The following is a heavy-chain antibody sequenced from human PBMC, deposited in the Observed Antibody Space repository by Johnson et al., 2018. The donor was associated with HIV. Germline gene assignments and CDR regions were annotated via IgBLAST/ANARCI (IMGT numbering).Heavy chain of an antibody. J-gene: IGHJ3*02. Sequence: VQLVESGGGLVQPGGSLRLSCAASGFTFSDYYMSWIRQAPGKGLEWVSYISSSGSTIYYADSVKGRFTISRDTSKNTLYLQMNSLRAEDTAVYYCARDPYYDFLTGPRDAFDIWGQGTMVTVSS. V-gene: IGHV3-11*04. CDR3: ARDPYYDFLTGPRDAFDI. CDR1: GFTFSDYY. D-gene: IGHD3-9*01. CDR2: ISSSGSTI.